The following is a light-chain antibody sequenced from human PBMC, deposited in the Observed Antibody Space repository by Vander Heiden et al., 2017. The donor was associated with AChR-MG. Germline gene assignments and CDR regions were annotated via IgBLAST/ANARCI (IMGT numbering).Light chain of an antibody. CDR1: QSMSSY. CDR3: QQSYSTPLFT. V-gene: IGKV1-39*01. Sequence: DIQMTQSPPHLSASVGNGVTITCRASQSMSSYLNWYQQKPGKAPELLIYAASSLQSGVPSRFSGSGSGTDFTLTITSLQPEDLATYYCQQSYSTPLFTFGPGTKVDIK. J-gene: IGKJ3*01. CDR2: AAS.